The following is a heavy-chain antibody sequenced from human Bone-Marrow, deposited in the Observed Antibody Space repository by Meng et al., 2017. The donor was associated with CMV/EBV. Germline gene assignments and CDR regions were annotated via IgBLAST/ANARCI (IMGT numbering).Heavy chain of an antibody. CDR2: IIPIFGTA. Sequence: SVKVSCKASGGTFSSFAITWVRQAPGQGLEWMGGIIPIFGTANYAQKFQGRVTITTDESTSTAYMELSSLRSEDTAVYYCATASFDYNPVSFVGYYYGMDFWGQGTTVTVSS. CDR3: ATASFDYNPVSFVGYYYGMDF. V-gene: IGHV1-69*05. D-gene: IGHD4-11*01. CDR1: GGTFSSFA. J-gene: IGHJ6*02.